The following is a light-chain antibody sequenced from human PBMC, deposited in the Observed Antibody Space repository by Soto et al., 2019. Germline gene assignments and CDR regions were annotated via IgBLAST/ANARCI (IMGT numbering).Light chain of an antibody. CDR3: SSYTSSGNYV. Sequence: QSVLTQPASVSRSPGQSMAISCTGTSSVVCAYNCVSWYQQLPGKAPKLMIYDVSNRPSGVSNRCSGSKSGNTASLTISGLQAEDEADYYCSSYTSSGNYVFGTGTKVTVL. V-gene: IGLV2-14*01. CDR1: SSVVCAYNC. CDR2: DVS. J-gene: IGLJ1*01.